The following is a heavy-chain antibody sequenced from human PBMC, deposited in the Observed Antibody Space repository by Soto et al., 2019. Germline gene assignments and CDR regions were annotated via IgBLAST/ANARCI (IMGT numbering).Heavy chain of an antibody. CDR3: AKVMTEYSGVAIDH. CDR1: GLPFNDAW. Sequence: VESGGGSVTPGGSLRLSCAVSGLPFNDAWFSWVRQAPGKGLEWVGRVKSRPHGGTTDYGAFVKGRFTISRDDSKDTVYLQINSLRRDDTAMYFCAKVMTEYSGVAIDHWGQGTLVTVSS. CDR2: VKSRPHGGTT. D-gene: IGHD6-19*01. J-gene: IGHJ4*02. V-gene: IGHV3-15*01.